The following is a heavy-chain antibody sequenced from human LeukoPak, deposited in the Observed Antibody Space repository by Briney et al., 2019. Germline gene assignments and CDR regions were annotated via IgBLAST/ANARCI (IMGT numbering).Heavy chain of an antibody. J-gene: IGHJ6*02. Sequence: SETLSLTCTVSGGSISSYYWSWIRQPPGKGLEWIGCIYYSGSTNYNPSLKSRVTISVDTSKNQFSLKLSSVTAADTAVYYCARGGPYSSSWYGPVGMDVWGQGTTVTVSS. D-gene: IGHD6-13*01. V-gene: IGHV4-59*01. CDR1: GGSISSYY. CDR3: ARGGPYSSSWYGPVGMDV. CDR2: IYYSGST.